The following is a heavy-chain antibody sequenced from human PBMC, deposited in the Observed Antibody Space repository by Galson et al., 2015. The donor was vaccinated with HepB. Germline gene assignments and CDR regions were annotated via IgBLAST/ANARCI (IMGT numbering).Heavy chain of an antibody. D-gene: IGHD4-17*01. Sequence: SLRLSCAASGFTFSSYEMNWVRQAPGKGLEWVSYISSSGSIMYYADSVKGRFTISRDNAKNSLYLQMNSLRAEDTAVYYCAREGNWYGDYGSSWFDPWGQGTLVTVSS. V-gene: IGHV3-48*03. CDR1: GFTFSSYE. CDR2: ISSSGSIM. CDR3: AREGNWYGDYGSSWFDP. J-gene: IGHJ5*02.